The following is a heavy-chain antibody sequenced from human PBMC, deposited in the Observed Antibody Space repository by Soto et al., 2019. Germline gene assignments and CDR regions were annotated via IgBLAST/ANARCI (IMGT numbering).Heavy chain of an antibody. CDR2: ISAYNGNT. Sequence: GASVKVSCKASGYTFTSYGISWVRQAPGQGLEWMGWISAYNGNTNYAQKLQGRVTMITDTSTSTASMELRSLRSDDTAVYYCARRGQYCSSTSCYLAYYYMDVWGKGTTVTAP. V-gene: IGHV1-18*01. CDR1: GYTFTSYG. D-gene: IGHD2-2*01. J-gene: IGHJ6*03. CDR3: ARRGQYCSSTSCYLAYYYMDV.